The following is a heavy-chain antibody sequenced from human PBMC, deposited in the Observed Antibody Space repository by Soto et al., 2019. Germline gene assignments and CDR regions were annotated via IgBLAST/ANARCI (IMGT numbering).Heavy chain of an antibody. CDR2: LNPGNGNT. Sequence: QVQLVQSGAEVKKPGASVKVSCKASEYTLTSYAMHWARPAPGQRLVWIGRLNPGNGNTKYSQQFQGRVTITRDTSASTASMGLRSLRSEDTAVYYCAALRYFDWGGNWFDPWGEGALVTVS. V-gene: IGHV1-3*01. D-gene: IGHD3-9*01. CDR3: AALRYFDWGGNWFDP. J-gene: IGHJ5*02. CDR1: EYTLTSYA.